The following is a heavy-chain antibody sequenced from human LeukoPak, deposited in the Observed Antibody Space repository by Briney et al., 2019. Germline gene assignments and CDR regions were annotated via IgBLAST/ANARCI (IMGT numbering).Heavy chain of an antibody. V-gene: IGHV3-23*01. CDR3: ARGGAYDYGVLDA. D-gene: IGHD4/OR15-4a*01. Sequence: PGGSLRLSCEASGFAFSNHAMTWVRRAPGEGLQWVSTISDTGKTTFYRDSVRGRFTISRDISNNTLYLQMDGLRADDTAVYYCARGGAYDYGVLDAWGQGTLVTVSS. CDR1: GFAFSNHA. J-gene: IGHJ5*02. CDR2: ISDTGKTT.